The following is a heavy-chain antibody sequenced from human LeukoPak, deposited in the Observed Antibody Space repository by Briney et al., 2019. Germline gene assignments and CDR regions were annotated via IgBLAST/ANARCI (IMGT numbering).Heavy chain of an antibody. D-gene: IGHD3-10*01. Sequence: GASVKVSCKASGYTFTSYAMNWVRQAPGQGLEWMGWINTNTGNPTYAQGFTGRFVFSLDTSVSTAYLQISSLKAEDTAVYYCARDHGWFGELLNAFDIWGQGTMVTVSS. CDR3: ARDHGWFGELLNAFDI. V-gene: IGHV7-4-1*02. CDR2: INTNTGNP. J-gene: IGHJ3*02. CDR1: GYTFTSYA.